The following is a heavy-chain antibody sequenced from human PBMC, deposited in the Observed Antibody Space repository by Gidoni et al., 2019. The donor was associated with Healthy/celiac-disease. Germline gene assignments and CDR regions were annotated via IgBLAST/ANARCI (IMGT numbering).Heavy chain of an antibody. CDR1: GFPFRSYA. CDR3: AKDGAASSSWYYDY. Sequence: EVQLLESGGCLVQPGGSLRLSCAASGFPFRSYAMGWVRQAPGKGLEWVSAISGSGGSTYYEDSVKGRFTISRDNSKNTLYLQMNSLRAEDTAVYYCAKDGAASSSWYYDYWGQGTLGTVSS. J-gene: IGHJ4*02. CDR2: ISGSGGST. V-gene: IGHV3-23*01. D-gene: IGHD6-13*01.